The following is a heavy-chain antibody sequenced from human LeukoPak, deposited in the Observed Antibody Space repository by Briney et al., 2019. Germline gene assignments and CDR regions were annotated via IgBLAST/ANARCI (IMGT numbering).Heavy chain of an antibody. CDR3: ATPAYSSGWLEYYYYGMDV. V-gene: IGHV1-18*01. Sequence: GASVKVSCKASGYTFTSYGISWVRQAPGQGLEWMGWISAYNGNTNYAQKLQGRATMTTDTSTSTAYMELRSLRSDDTAVYYCATPAYSSGWLEYYYYGMDVWGQGTTVTVSS. CDR2: ISAYNGNT. J-gene: IGHJ6*02. D-gene: IGHD6-19*01. CDR1: GYTFTSYG.